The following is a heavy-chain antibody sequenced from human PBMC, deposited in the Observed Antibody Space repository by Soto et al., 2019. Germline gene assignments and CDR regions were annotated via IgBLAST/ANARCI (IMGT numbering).Heavy chain of an antibody. D-gene: IGHD1-26*01. CDR2: IYYSGST. CDR3: ARGELRFWFDP. Sequence: QVQLQESGPGLVKPSQTLSLTCTVSGGSISSGGYYWSWIRQHPGKGLEWIGYIYYSGSTYYNPSLKSRVTLSVDTSKNQFSLKVSSVTAADTAVYHCARGELRFWFDPWGQGTLVTVPS. CDR1: GGSISSGGYY. V-gene: IGHV4-31*03. J-gene: IGHJ5*02.